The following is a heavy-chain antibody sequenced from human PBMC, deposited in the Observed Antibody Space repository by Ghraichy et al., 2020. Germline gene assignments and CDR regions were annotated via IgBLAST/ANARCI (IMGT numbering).Heavy chain of an antibody. J-gene: IGHJ4*02. V-gene: IGHV4-59*01. CDR1: GGSISSYY. CDR2: IYYSGST. Sequence: SETLSLTCTVSGGSISSYYWSWIRQPPGKGLEWIGYIYYSGSTNYNPSLKSRVTISVDTSKNQFSLKLSSVTAADTAVYYCARFPVMITFGGVIVRRYYFDYWGQGTLVTVSS. CDR3: ARFPVMITFGGVIVRRYYFDY. D-gene: IGHD3-16*02.